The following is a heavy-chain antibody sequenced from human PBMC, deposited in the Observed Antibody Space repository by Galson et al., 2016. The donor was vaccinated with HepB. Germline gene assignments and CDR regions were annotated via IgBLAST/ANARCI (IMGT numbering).Heavy chain of an antibody. D-gene: IGHD3-10*01. CDR2: IIPVFGTT. CDR1: GGTFSNYA. CDR3: ARPRHPITMVRGVGATDAFDI. Sequence: SVKVSCKASGGTFSNYAISWVRQVPGQGLEWMGGIIPVFGTTNYEQKFQDRVTITADESTSTAYMELSSLRSDDTALYFCARPRHPITMVRGVGATDAFDIWGQGTMVTVSS. J-gene: IGHJ3*02. V-gene: IGHV1-69*13.